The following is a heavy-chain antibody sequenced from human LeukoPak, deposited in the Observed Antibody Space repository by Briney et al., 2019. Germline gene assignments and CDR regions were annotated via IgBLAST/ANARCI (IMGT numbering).Heavy chain of an antibody. V-gene: IGHV3-7*03. J-gene: IGHJ4*02. CDR2: IKQGESET. D-gene: IGHD3-10*01. CDR1: GFTFSNYW. Sequence: GGSLRLSCAASGFTFSNYWMSWVRQAPGKGLEWVSNIKQGESETYYVDSVKGRFTISRDNAKNSLYLQMKSLRAEDTAVYYCARDHYGCSGWVDYWGQGTLVTV. CDR3: ARDHYGCSGWVDY.